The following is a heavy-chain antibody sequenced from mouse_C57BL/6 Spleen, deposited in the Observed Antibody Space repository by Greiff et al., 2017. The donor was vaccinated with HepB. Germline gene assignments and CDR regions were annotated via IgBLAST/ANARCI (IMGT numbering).Heavy chain of an antibody. CDR1: GFTFSSYA. V-gene: IGHV5-4*01. J-gene: IGHJ2*01. CDR3: ARDRWYDEDYFDC. Sequence: EVKLQESGGGLVKPGGSLKLSCAASGFTFSSYAMSWVRQTPEKRLEWVATISDGGSYTYYPDNVKGRFTISRDNAKNNLYLQMSHLRSEDTAMYYCARDRWYDEDYFDCWGQGTTLTVSS. D-gene: IGHD1-1*02. CDR2: ISDGGSYT.